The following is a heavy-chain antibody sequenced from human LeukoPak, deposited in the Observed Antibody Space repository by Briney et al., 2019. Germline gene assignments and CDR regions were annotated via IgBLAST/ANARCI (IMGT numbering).Heavy chain of an antibody. D-gene: IGHD3-22*01. CDR3: AKGGIVVVIPDAFDI. V-gene: IGHV3-43*02. J-gene: IGHJ3*02. CDR1: GFTFDDYA. CDR2: ISGDGGST. Sequence: GGSLRLSCAASGFTFDDYAMHWVRQAPGKGLEWVSLISGDGGSTYYADSVKGRFTISRDNSKNSLYLRMNSLRTEDTALYYCAKGGIVVVIPDAFDIWGQGTMVTVSS.